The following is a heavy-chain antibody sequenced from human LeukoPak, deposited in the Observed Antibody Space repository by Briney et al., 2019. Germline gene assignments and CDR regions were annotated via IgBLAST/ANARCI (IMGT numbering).Heavy chain of an antibody. CDR1: GGSISSGGYY. V-gene: IGHV4-31*03. Sequence: PSETLSLTCTVSGGSISSGGYYWSWIRQHPGKGLEWIGYIYYSGSTYYNPSLKSRVTISVDTSKNQFSLKLSSVTAADTAVYYCARGHYIPYYYDSSGYRPYYYYGMDVWGQGTTVTVSS. J-gene: IGHJ6*02. CDR3: ARGHYIPYYYDSSGYRPYYYYGMDV. D-gene: IGHD3-22*01. CDR2: IYYSGST.